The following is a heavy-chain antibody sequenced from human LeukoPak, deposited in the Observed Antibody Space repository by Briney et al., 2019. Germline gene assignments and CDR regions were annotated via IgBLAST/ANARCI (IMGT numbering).Heavy chain of an antibody. V-gene: IGHV4-34*01. J-gene: IGHJ4*02. CDR1: GGSFSGYY. CDR2: INHSGST. D-gene: IGHD6-25*01. CDR3: ARHRAAWAQFDY. Sequence: SETLSLTCAVYGGSFSGYYWSWIRQPPGKGLEWIGEINHSGSTNYNPSLKSRVTISVDTSKNQFSLKLSSVTAADTAVYYCARHRAAWAQFDYWGQGTLVTVSS.